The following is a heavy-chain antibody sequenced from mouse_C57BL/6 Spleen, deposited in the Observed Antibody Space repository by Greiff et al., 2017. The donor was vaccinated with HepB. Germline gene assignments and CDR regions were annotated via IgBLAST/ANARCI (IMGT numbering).Heavy chain of an antibody. Sequence: QVQLQQSGAELVRPGASVTLSCKASGYTFTDYEMHWVKQTPVHGLEWIGAIDPETGGTAYNQKFKGKAILTADKSSSTAYMELRSLTSEDSAVYYCPRWNWTRAMDYWGQGTSVTVSS. V-gene: IGHV1-15*01. CDR1: GYTFTDYE. CDR3: PRWNWTRAMDY. J-gene: IGHJ4*01. D-gene: IGHD4-1*01. CDR2: IDPETGGT.